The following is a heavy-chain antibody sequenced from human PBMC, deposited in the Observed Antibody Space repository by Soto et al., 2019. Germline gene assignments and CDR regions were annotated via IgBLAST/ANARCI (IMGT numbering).Heavy chain of an antibody. D-gene: IGHD4-17*01. Sequence: ASVKVSCKASGYTFTSYYMHWVRQAPGQGLEWMGIINPSGGSTSYAQKFQGRVTMTRDTSTSTVYMELSSLRSEDTAVYYCARDPMTKVPDCYYGMDVWGQGTTVTFYS. CDR3: ARDPMTKVPDCYYGMDV. CDR1: GYTFTSYY. CDR2: INPSGGST. V-gene: IGHV1-46*01. J-gene: IGHJ6*02.